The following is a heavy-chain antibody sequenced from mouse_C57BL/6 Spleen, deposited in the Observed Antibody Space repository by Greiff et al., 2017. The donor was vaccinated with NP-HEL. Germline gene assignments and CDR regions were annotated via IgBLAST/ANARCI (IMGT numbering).Heavy chain of an antibody. D-gene: IGHD2-5*01. CDR3: ARDHYSNYVEYAMDY. J-gene: IGHJ4*01. CDR2: ISYDGSN. V-gene: IGHV3-6*01. CDR1: GYSITSGYY. Sequence: EVKLVESGPGLVKPSQSLSLTCSVTGYSITSGYYWNWIRQFPGNKLEWMGYISYDGSNNYNPSLKNRISITRDTSKNQFFLKLNSVTTEDTATYYCARDHYSNYVEYAMDYWGQGTSVTVSS.